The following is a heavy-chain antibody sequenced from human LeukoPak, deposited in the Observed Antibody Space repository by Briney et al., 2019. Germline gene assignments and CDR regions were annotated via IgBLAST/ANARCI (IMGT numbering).Heavy chain of an antibody. CDR1: GFTFSDYY. D-gene: IGHD3-10*01. Sequence: PGGSPRLSCAASGFTFSDYYMSWIRQAPGKGLEWVSYISSSGSTTYYADSVKGRFTISRDNAKKSLSLLLNSLRAEDTAVYYCARPQPRGDYYGMDVWGQGTTVTVSS. V-gene: IGHV3-11*01. J-gene: IGHJ6*02. CDR3: ARPQPRGDYYGMDV. CDR2: ISSSGSTT.